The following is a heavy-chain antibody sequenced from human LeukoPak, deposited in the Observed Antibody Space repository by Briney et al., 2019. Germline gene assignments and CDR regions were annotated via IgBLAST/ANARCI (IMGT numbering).Heavy chain of an antibody. D-gene: IGHD6-19*01. Sequence: SVKVSCKASGGTFSSYAIRWVRQAPGQGLEWMGRIIPIFGTANYAQKFQGRVTITTDESTSTAYMELSSLRSEDTAVYYCARTYDWYSSGWYDYWGQGTLVTVSS. CDR3: ARTYDWYSSGWYDY. J-gene: IGHJ4*02. CDR2: IIPIFGTA. CDR1: GGTFSSYA. V-gene: IGHV1-69*05.